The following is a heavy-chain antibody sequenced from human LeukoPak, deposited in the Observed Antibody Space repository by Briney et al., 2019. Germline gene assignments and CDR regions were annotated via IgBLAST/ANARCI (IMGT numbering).Heavy chain of an antibody. J-gene: IGHJ4*02. CDR2: IYYSGST. CDR1: GGSISSYY. D-gene: IGHD3-22*01. V-gene: IGHV4-59*12. CDR3: VTYYFDSSGPKKNY. Sequence: PSETLSLTCTVSGGSISSYYWSWIRQPPGKGLEWIGYIYYSGSTNYNPSLKSRVTISVDTSKKQFSLKLSSVTAADTAVYYCVTYYFDSSGPKKNYWGQGTLVTVSS.